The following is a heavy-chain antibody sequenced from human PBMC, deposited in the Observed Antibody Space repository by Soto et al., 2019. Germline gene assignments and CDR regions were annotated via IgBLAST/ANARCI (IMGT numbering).Heavy chain of an antibody. J-gene: IGHJ4*02. CDR1: GGSISSSSDY. Sequence: KTSETLSLTCTVSGGSISSSSDYWGWIRQPPGKGLEWIGSIYYSGTPYYNPSLKSRVTISVDTSKNQFSLKLSSVTAADTAMYYCARQVTWIRNGNNDYWGQGTLVTVSS. CDR3: ARQVTWIRNGNNDY. CDR2: IYYSGTP. D-gene: IGHD5-18*01. V-gene: IGHV4-39*01.